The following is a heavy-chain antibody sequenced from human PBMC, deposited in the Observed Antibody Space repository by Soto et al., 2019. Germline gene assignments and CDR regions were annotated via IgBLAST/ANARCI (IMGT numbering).Heavy chain of an antibody. J-gene: IGHJ6*02. V-gene: IGHV3-23*01. Sequence: GGSLRLSCAASGFTFSSYAMSWVRQAPGKGLEWVSAISGSGGSTYYADSVKGRFTISRDNSKNTLYLQMNSLRAEDTAVYYCAEASGPETPYYYGMDVWGQGTTVTVSS. CDR2: ISGSGGST. D-gene: IGHD1-26*01. CDR1: GFTFSSYA. CDR3: AEASGPETPYYYGMDV.